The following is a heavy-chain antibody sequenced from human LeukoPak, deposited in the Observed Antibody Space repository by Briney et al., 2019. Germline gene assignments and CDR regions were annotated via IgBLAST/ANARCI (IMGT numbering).Heavy chain of an antibody. J-gene: IGHJ4*02. V-gene: IGHV4-4*07. D-gene: IGHD6-19*01. CDR1: GGSISSYY. CDR2: IYTSGST. CDR3: ARVGYSSGWQDFDY. Sequence: SETLSLTCTVSGGSISSYYWRWLRQPAGKGLEWIGRIYTSGSTNYNPSLKSRVTMSVDTSKNQFSLKLSSVTAADTAVYYCARVGYSSGWQDFDYWGQGTLVTVSS.